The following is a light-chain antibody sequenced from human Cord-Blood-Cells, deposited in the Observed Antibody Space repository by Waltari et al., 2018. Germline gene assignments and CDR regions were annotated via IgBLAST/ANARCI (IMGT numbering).Light chain of an antibody. Sequence: QSALTQPPSASGPPRQSVTISCTGTSSDVAGYNKFPWYQQHPGKAPKLMIYEVSKRPSGVPDRFAGSKSGNTASLTVSGLQAEDEADYYCSSYAGSNNLVFGTGTKVTVL. J-gene: IGLJ1*01. CDR1: SSDVAGYNK. CDR2: EVS. V-gene: IGLV2-8*01. CDR3: SSYAGSNNLV.